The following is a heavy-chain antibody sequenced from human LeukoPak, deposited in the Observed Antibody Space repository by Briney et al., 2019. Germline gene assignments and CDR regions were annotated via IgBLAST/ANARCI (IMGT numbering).Heavy chain of an antibody. CDR1: GFTFTSSA. CDR2: IVVGSGNT. CDR3: AADRPRSSSWYDHP. J-gene: IGHJ5*02. Sequence: EASVKVSCKASGFTFTSSAVQWVRQARGQRLEWIGWIVVGSGNTNYAQKFQERVTITRDMSTSTAYMELSSLRSEDTAVYYCAADRPRSSSWYDHPWGQGTLVTVSS. D-gene: IGHD6-13*01. V-gene: IGHV1-58*01.